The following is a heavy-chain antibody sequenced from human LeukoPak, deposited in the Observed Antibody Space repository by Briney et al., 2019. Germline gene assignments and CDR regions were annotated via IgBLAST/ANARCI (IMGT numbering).Heavy chain of an antibody. J-gene: IGHJ6*02. CDR1: GGSFSGYY. D-gene: IGHD3-3*01. CDR3: ARAKYYDFWSGYSYYYYGMDV. Sequence: PSETLSLTCAVYGGSFSGYYWSWIRQPPGKGLEWIGEINHSGSTNYNPSLKSRVTISVDTSKNQFSLELSSVTAADTAVYYCARAKYYDFWSGYSYYYYGMDVWGQGTTVTVSS. CDR2: INHSGST. V-gene: IGHV4-34*01.